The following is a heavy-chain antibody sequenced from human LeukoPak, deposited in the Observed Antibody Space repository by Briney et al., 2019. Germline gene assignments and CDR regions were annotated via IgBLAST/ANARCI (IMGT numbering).Heavy chain of an antibody. CDR3: ASKYEDSSGYYYNY. Sequence: SETLSLTCIVSGGSISSYYWSWIRQPAGKGLEWIGRIYTSGSTNYNPSLKSRVTISVDKSKNQFSLKLSSVTAADTAVYYCASKYEDSSGYYYNYWGQGTLVTVSS. D-gene: IGHD3-22*01. J-gene: IGHJ4*02. CDR1: GGSISSYY. V-gene: IGHV4-4*07. CDR2: IYTSGST.